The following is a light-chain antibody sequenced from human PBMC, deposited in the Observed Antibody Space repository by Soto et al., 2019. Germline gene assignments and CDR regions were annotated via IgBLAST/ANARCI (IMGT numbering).Light chain of an antibody. CDR3: QQYNNWPRT. CDR2: SAS. V-gene: IGKV3-15*01. J-gene: IGKJ1*01. CDR1: QSVSSSH. Sequence: EIVLTQSPGTLSLSPGERATLSCRASQSVSSSHLAWYQQKPGQAPRLLIYSASTRATGIPARFSGSGSGTEFTLTISSLQSEDFAVYYCQQYNNWPRTFGQGTRLDIK.